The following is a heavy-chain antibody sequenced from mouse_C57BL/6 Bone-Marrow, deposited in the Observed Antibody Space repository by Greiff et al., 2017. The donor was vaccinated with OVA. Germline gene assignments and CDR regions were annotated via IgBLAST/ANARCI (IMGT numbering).Heavy chain of an antibody. V-gene: IGHV1-81*01. CDR3: AGSYYGYFDY. CDR1: GYTFTSYG. J-gene: IGHJ2*01. D-gene: IGHD1-1*01. Sequence: QVQLQHSGAELARPGASVKLSCKASGYTFTSYGISWVKQRTGQGLEWIGEIYPRSGNTYYNEKFKGKATLTADKSSSTAYMELRSLTSEDSAVYFCAGSYYGYFDYWGQGTTLTVSS. CDR2: IYPRSGNT.